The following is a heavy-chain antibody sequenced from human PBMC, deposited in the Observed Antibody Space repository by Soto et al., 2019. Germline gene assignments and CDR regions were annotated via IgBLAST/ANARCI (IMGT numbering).Heavy chain of an antibody. CDR1: GFTFSSYA. V-gene: IGHV3-30-3*01. CDR2: ISYDGSNK. Sequence: GGSLRLSCAASGFTFSSYAMHWVRQAPGKGLEWVAVISYDGSNKYYADSVKGRFTISRDNSKNTLYLQMNSLRAEDTAVYYCARVVVPADYYYYYGMDVWGQGTKVTVSS. D-gene: IGHD2-2*01. CDR3: ARVVVPADYYYYYGMDV. J-gene: IGHJ6*02.